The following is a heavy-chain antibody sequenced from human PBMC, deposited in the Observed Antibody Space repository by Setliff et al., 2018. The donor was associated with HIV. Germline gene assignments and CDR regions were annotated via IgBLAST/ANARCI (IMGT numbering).Heavy chain of an antibody. CDR1: GGSISSYY. CDR2: IYTSGST. V-gene: IGHV4-4*07. CDR3: ARDRYYDSSGYIPFDI. Sequence: ETLSLTCTVSGGSISSYYWSWIRQPAGKGLEWIGRIYTSGSTNYNPSLKSRVTMSVDTSKNQFSLKLSSVTAADTAVYYCARDRYYDSSGYIPFDIWGQGTMVTVSS. D-gene: IGHD3-22*01. J-gene: IGHJ3*02.